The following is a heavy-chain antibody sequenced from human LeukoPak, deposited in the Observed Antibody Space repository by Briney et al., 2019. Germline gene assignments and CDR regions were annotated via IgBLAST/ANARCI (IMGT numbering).Heavy chain of an antibody. CDR2: IWYDGSNK. V-gene: IGHV3-33*01. J-gene: IGHJ4*02. Sequence: GRSLRLSCAASGFTFSNHGMHWVRQAPGKGLEWVAVIWYDGSNKYYADSVKGRFTISRDNSKNTLYLQMDSLGVEDTAVYYCGRDIKARYCDYWGQGTQVTVSS. CDR1: GFTFSNHG. D-gene: IGHD1-26*01. CDR3: GRDIKARYCDY.